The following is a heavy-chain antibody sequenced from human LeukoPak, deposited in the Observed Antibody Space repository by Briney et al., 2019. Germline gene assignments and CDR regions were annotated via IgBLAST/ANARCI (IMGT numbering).Heavy chain of an antibody. CDR1: GGSISSYY. Sequence: PSETLSLTCTGSGGSISSYYWSWIRQPPGKGLEWIGYIYYSGSTNYNPSLKSRVTISVDTSKNQFSLKLSSVTAADTAVYYCARRYSSSWYKINNWFDPWGQGTLVTVSS. V-gene: IGHV4-59*08. CDR3: ARRYSSSWYKINNWFDP. J-gene: IGHJ5*02. D-gene: IGHD6-13*01. CDR2: IYYSGST.